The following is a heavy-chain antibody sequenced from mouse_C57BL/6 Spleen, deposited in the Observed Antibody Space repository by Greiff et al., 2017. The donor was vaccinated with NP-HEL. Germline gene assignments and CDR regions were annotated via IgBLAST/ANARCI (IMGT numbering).Heavy chain of an antibody. Sequence: QVQLQQSGAELVRPGTSVKMSCKASGYTFTNYWIGWAKQRPGHGLEWIGDIYPGGGYTNYNEKFKGKATLTADKSSSTAYMELRSLTSEDSAVYFCARDGSSPWFAYWGQGTLVTVSA. D-gene: IGHD1-1*01. CDR1: GYTFTNYW. CDR3: ARDGSSPWFAY. V-gene: IGHV1-63*01. CDR2: IYPGGGYT. J-gene: IGHJ3*01.